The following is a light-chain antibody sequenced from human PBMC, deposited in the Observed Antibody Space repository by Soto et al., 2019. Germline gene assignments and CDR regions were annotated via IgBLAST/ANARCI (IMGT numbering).Light chain of an antibody. V-gene: IGKV3-20*01. J-gene: IGKJ1*01. Sequence: TVMTQSPATLSVSPGERATLSCRASQSVSSNLAWYQQKPGQAPRLLIYGASNRATGIPDRFSGSGSGTDFTLTISRLEPEDFAVYYCQQYGSSGTFGQGTKVDIK. CDR3: QQYGSSGT. CDR1: QSVSSN. CDR2: GAS.